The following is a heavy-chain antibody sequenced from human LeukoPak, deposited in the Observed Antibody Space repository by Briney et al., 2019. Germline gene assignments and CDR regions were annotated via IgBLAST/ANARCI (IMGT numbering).Heavy chain of an antibody. CDR3: ARDYYGSGGYYGIDV. CDR1: GSTFSSYS. D-gene: IGHD3-10*01. V-gene: IGHV3-21*01. J-gene: IGHJ6*02. Sequence: GGSLRLSWAASGSTFSSYSINGVHQAPGKGLEGVSSISSSSSYIYYADSVKGRFTISRDNAKNSLYLQMNSLRAEDTAVYYCARDYYGSGGYYGIDVWGQGTTVTVSS. CDR2: ISSSSSYI.